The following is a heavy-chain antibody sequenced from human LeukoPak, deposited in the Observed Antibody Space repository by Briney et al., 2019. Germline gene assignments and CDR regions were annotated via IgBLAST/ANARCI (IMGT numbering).Heavy chain of an antibody. V-gene: IGHV3-13*01. Sequence: GGSLRLSCAASGFTLRSYDMHWVRQVTGKGLEWVSAIGISDDTYYQGSVKGRLTISRENAKNSLYLQMNSLTAGDTAVYYCARGGIQVSGIDEIDYWGQGTLVTVSS. CDR2: IGISDDT. CDR3: ARGGIQVSGIDEIDY. CDR1: GFTLRSYD. J-gene: IGHJ4*02. D-gene: IGHD6-19*01.